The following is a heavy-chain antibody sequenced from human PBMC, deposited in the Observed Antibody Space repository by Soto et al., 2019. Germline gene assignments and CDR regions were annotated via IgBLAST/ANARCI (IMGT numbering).Heavy chain of an antibody. D-gene: IGHD6-19*01. CDR3: ANDRGNSGWPFFDS. Sequence: EVQLVESGGGLVQPGGSLRLSCSASGFTFSSYGMNWVRQAPGKGLEWVSFIPTSNSTKYYAAAVKGRFTISRDNAKTSLYLRMNSLRDEDTAVYYCANDRGNSGWPFFDSWGQGTLVTVSS. V-gene: IGHV3-48*02. J-gene: IGHJ4*02. CDR2: IPTSNSTK. CDR1: GFTFSSYG.